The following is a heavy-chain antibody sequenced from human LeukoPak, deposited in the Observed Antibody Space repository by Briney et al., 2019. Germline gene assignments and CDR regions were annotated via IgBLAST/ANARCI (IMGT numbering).Heavy chain of an antibody. D-gene: IGHD3-22*01. Sequence: ASVKVSCKASGGTFSSYAISWVRQAPGRGLEWMGRIIPIFGIANYAQKLQGRVTITADKSTSTAYMELSSLRSEDTAVYYCARSYYYDSSGYYTYYFDYWGQGTLVTVSS. V-gene: IGHV1-69*04. J-gene: IGHJ4*02. CDR2: IIPIFGIA. CDR1: GGTFSSYA. CDR3: ARSYYYDSSGYYTYYFDY.